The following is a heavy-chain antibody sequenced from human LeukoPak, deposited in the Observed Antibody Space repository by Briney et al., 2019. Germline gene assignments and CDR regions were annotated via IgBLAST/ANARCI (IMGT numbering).Heavy chain of an antibody. D-gene: IGHD3-16*02. CDR2: IKQDGSEK. CDR3: ARDFFAFGGVIALLDY. Sequence: GGSLRLSCTASGFTFSSYWMTWVRQAPGKGLEWVANIKQDGSEKYYVGSVKGRFTISRDNAKKSLYLQMNSLRDEDTAVYYCARDFFAFGGVIALLDYWGQGTLVTVSS. CDR1: GFTFSSYW. J-gene: IGHJ4*02. V-gene: IGHV3-7*01.